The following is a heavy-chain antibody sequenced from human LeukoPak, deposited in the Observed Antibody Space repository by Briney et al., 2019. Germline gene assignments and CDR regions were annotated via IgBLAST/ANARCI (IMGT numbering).Heavy chain of an antibody. V-gene: IGHV4-39*07. CDR3: ARDVGRYTYGYRPTELYWYFDL. CDR2: IYSSGST. J-gene: IGHJ2*01. D-gene: IGHD5-18*01. CDR1: GASISGSGYY. Sequence: PSETLSLTCTVSGASISGSGYYWGWIRQPPGKGLEWIGNIYSSGSTYYNASLQSRVTISIETSKNQFSLKLSSVTAADTAVYYCARDVGRYTYGYRPTELYWYFDLWGRGTRVTVSS.